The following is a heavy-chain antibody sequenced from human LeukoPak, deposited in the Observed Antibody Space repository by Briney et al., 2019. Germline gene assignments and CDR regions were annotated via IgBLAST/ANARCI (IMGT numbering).Heavy chain of an antibody. CDR3: ARFRVEYSSSNWFDP. Sequence: TGGSLRLSCAASGFTFTDYYVSWIRQAPGKGLEWVSSISSSSSYIYYADSVKGRFTISRDNAKNSLYLQMNSLRAEDTAVYYCARFRVEYSSSNWFDPWGQGTLVTVPS. CDR2: ISSSSSYI. CDR1: GFTFTDYY. J-gene: IGHJ5*02. V-gene: IGHV3-11*06. D-gene: IGHD6-6*01.